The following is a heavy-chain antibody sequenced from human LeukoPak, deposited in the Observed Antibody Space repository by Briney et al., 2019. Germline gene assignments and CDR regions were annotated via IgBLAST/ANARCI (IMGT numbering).Heavy chain of an antibody. CDR1: GFTFSSYW. Sequence: GGSLRLSCAASGFTFSSYWMHWVRQAPGKGLAWVSRINSDGSSTSYADSVKGRFTISRDNAKNTLYLQMNSLRAEDTAVYYCARDPQTYGGFDYWGQGTLVTVSS. D-gene: IGHD4-23*01. CDR3: ARDPQTYGGFDY. J-gene: IGHJ4*02. CDR2: INSDGSST. V-gene: IGHV3-74*01.